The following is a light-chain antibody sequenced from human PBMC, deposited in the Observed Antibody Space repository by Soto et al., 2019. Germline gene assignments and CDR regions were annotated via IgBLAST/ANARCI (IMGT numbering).Light chain of an antibody. V-gene: IGKV1-39*01. CDR3: QQSYDTPPWT. Sequence: DIQMTQSPSSLSASVGDRVTIACRASQSISSYLNWYQQKPGKAPKLLIYAASSLQSGVPSRFSGSGSGTDFTLTISSLQPEDFASYFCQQSYDTPPWTFGPGTKVEIK. CDR2: AAS. CDR1: QSISSY. J-gene: IGKJ1*01.